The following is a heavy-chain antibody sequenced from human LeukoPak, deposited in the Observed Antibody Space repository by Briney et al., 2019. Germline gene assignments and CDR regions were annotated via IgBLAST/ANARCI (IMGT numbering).Heavy chain of an antibody. CDR1: GGSFSSHY. V-gene: IGHV4-39*01. Sequence: SETLSLTCAVYGGSFSSHYWGWIRQPPGKGLEWVGSIFYGGNTSYNPSLKSRVTISVDTSKNQFSLKVDSVTAADTAVFYCARHRSYYFDYWGQGMLVTVSS. D-gene: IGHD3-10*01. CDR3: ARHRSYYFDY. CDR2: IFYGGNT. J-gene: IGHJ4*02.